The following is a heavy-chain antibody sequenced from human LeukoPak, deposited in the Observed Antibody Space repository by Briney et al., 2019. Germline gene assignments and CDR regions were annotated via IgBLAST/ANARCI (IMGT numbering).Heavy chain of an antibody. J-gene: IGHJ4*02. D-gene: IGHD1-26*01. CDR2: INPSGGST. Sequence: ASVKVSCKASGYTFTSYGISWVRQAPGQGPEWMGIINPSGGSTSYAQKFQGRVTMTRDTSTSTVYMELSSLRSDDTAVYYCARARGGSYNFDYWGQGTLVTVSS. CDR3: ARARGGSYNFDY. V-gene: IGHV1-46*01. CDR1: GYTFTSYG.